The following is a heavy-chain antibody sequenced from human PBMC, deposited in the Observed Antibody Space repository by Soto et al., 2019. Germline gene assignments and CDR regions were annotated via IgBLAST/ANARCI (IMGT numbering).Heavy chain of an antibody. CDR3: ARDYLPYDSSGYYYDRFDY. CDR1: GGTFSSYA. J-gene: IGHJ4*02. Sequence: QEQLVQSGAEVKKPGSSVKVSCKASGGTFSSYAISWVRQAPGQGLEWMGGIIPIFGTANYAQKFQGRVTITADESTSTAYMELSSLRSEDTAVYYCARDYLPYDSSGYYYDRFDYWGQGTLVTVSS. V-gene: IGHV1-69*01. CDR2: IIPIFGTA. D-gene: IGHD3-22*01.